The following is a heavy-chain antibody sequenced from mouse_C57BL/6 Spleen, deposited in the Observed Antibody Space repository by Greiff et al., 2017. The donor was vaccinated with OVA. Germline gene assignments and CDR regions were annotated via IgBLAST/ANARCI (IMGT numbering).Heavy chain of an antibody. V-gene: IGHV1-26*01. CDR1: GYTFTDYY. Sequence: VQLQQSGPELVKPGASVKISCKASGYTFTDYYMNWVKQSHGKSLEWIGDINPNNGGTSYNQKFKGKATLTVDKSSSTAYMELRSLTSEDSAVYYCARWVEPLDYWGQGTTLTVSS. CDR2: INPNNGGT. CDR3: ARWVEPLDY. J-gene: IGHJ2*01.